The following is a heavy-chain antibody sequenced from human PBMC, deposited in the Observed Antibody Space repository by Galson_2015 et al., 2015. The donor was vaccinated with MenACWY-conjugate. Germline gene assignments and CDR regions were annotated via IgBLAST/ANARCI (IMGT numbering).Heavy chain of an antibody. CDR3: ARLGGNYRTTSHFDY. V-gene: IGHV3-23*01. D-gene: IGHD1-26*01. CDR1: GFTFRSYS. J-gene: IGHJ4*02. Sequence: SLRLSCAASGFTFRSYSMSWVRQAPGKGLEWVAAISGSGDDTDYAESLKGRFTISRDNAKNTLYLQMNSLRAEDTAVYYCARLGGNYRTTSHFDYWGQGTLVTVSS. CDR2: ISGSGDDT.